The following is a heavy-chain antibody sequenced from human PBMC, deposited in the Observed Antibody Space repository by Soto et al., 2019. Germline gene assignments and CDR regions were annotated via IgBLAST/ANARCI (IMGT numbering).Heavy chain of an antibody. D-gene: IGHD2-2*01. CDR3: ARVGYCSSTRCSHLFPPLNRFDP. CDR1: GGSISSSNW. Sequence: SETLSLTCAVSGGSISSSNWWSWVRQPPGKGLEWIGEIYHSGSTNYNPSLKSRVTISVDKSKNQFSLKLSSVTAADTAVYYCARVGYCSSTRCSHLFPPLNRFDPCGEG. V-gene: IGHV4-4*02. CDR2: IYHSGST. J-gene: IGHJ5*02.